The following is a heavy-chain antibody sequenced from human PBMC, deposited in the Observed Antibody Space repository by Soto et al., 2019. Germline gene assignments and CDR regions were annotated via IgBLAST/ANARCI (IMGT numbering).Heavy chain of an antibody. Sequence: QVQLVQSGAEVKTPGASVKVSCKASGYIFSSQDINWVRQATGQGLEWMGWMNPNSGDTGFAQKFQGRVTMTRDTSLSTAYMEVSSLRSEDTAVYYCARGRSGSYYRPGYHYYGLDVWGQGTTVTVSS. CDR3: ARGRSGSYYRPGYHYYGLDV. D-gene: IGHD1-26*01. V-gene: IGHV1-8*01. J-gene: IGHJ6*02. CDR2: MNPNSGDT. CDR1: GYIFSSQD.